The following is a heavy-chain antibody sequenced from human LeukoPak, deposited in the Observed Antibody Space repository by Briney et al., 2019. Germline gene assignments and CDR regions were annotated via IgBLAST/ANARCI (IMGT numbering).Heavy chain of an antibody. J-gene: IGHJ1*01. CDR1: GFTFDDYA. Sequence: GGSLRLSCAASGFTFDDYAMHWVRQAPGKGLEWVSGISWNSGSIGYADSVKGRFTISRDNAKNSLYLQMNSLRAEDTALYYCAKGLLGSRGSYYEYFQHWGQGTLVTVSS. CDR3: AKGLLGSRGSYYEYFQH. CDR2: ISWNSGSI. D-gene: IGHD1-26*01. V-gene: IGHV3-9*01.